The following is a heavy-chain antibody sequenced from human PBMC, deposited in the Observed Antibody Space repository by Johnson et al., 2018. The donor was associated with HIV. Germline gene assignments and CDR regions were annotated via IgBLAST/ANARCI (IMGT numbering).Heavy chain of an antibody. V-gene: IGHV3-30*02. D-gene: IGHD4-23*01. J-gene: IGHJ3*02. CDR3: ARDSGNDAFDI. CDR2: LRYDGTTK. Sequence: VQLVESGGGLVQPWGSPRLSCAASGFILRSYLLHWVRPAPGKGLEWVAFLRYDGTTKYYQHPVRGRFTIHRDDSKNTLSLQMNSLRTEDTAVYYCARDSGNDAFDIWGQGTMVTVSS. CDR1: GFILRSYL.